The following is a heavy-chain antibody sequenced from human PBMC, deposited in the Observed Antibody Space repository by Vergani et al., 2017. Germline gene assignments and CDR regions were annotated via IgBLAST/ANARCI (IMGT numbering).Heavy chain of an antibody. D-gene: IGHD1-1*01. Sequence: EVQLLQSEGAVVQPGGSLRLSCVASGFTFSSHAMSWVRQGHGQGLEWGSSIKNTGDSTHYADSVKGRFTISRDNSKSTLYLQMNSLRTEDTAVYYCATKSCGTPGCQIGYFREWGQGTLVTVSS. J-gene: IGHJ1*01. CDR3: ATKSCGTPGCQIGYFRE. CDR2: IKNTGDST. V-gene: IGHV3-23*01. CDR1: GFTFSSHA.